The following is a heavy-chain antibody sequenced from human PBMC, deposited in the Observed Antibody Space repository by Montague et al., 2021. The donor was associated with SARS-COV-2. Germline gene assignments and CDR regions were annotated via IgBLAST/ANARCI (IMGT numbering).Heavy chain of an antibody. Sequence: SETLSLTCTVSGGSISSSSYYWGWIRQPPGKGLEWIGSIYYSGSTYYXPSLKSRVTISVDTSKNQFSLKLSSVTAADTAVYYCARVGRQQLVRLSAVDVWGQGTAVTVSS. D-gene: IGHD6-13*01. CDR1: GGSISSSSYY. V-gene: IGHV4-39*07. CDR3: ARVGRQQLVRLSAVDV. J-gene: IGHJ6*02. CDR2: IYYSGST.